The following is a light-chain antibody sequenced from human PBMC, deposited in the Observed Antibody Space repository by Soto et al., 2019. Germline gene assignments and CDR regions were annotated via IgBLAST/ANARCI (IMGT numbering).Light chain of an antibody. CDR1: QSISSW. Sequence: DIQMTQSPSTLSASVGDRVTITCRASQSISSWLAWYQQKPGKAPKLLIYDASSLESGVPSRFSGSGSGTEVTLTISSLQPDDFATYYCXQYNSYPWTFGQGTKVEIK. J-gene: IGKJ1*01. V-gene: IGKV1-5*01. CDR2: DAS. CDR3: XQYNSYPWT.